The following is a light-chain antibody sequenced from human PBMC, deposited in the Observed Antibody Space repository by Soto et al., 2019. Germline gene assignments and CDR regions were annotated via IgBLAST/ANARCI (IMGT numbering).Light chain of an antibody. CDR3: AAWDDSLSGRV. CDR1: SSNIGRNY. V-gene: IGLV1-47*01. CDR2: RNN. Sequence: QSVLTQPPSASGTPGQRVTISCSGSSSNIGRNYVYWYQQLPGTAPKLLIYRNNQRPSGVPDRFSGSKSGTSGSLAISGLRSEDESDYYCAAWDDSLSGRVFGGGTKLTVL. J-gene: IGLJ3*02.